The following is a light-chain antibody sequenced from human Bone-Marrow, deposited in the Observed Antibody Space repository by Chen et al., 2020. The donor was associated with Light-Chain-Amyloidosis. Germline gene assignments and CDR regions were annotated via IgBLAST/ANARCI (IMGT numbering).Light chain of an antibody. Sequence: EIVLTQSPGTLSLSPGEGAXLSCRXSQTXXSNYXTWYXXKFGXXPRLXIYGSXSRATGIPDRFXXXGSXXXFTXXINXXXPEDXXMYXXQQXXTSPLTFGXGTKVEIK. CDR2: GSX. J-gene: IGKJ4*01. V-gene: IGKV3-20*01. CDR3: QQXXTSPLT. CDR1: QTXXSNY.